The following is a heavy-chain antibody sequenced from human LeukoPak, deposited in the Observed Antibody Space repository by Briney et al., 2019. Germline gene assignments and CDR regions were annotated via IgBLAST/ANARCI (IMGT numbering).Heavy chain of an antibody. CDR2: ISDSGGRT. D-gene: IGHD3-22*01. Sequence: PGGSLRLSCAVSGITLSNYGMSWVRQAPGKGLEWVAGISDSGGRTNYADSVEGRFTISRDNPKNTLYLRMNSLRAEDTAVYFCAKRGVVIRVILVGFHKEAYYFDSWGQGALVTVSS. V-gene: IGHV3-23*01. J-gene: IGHJ4*02. CDR1: GITLSNYG. CDR3: AKRGVVIRVILVGFHKEAYYFDS.